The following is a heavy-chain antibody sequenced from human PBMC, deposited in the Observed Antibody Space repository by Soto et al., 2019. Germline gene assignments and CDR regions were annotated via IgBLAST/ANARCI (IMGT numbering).Heavy chain of an antibody. D-gene: IGHD2-21*02. J-gene: IGHJ4*02. Sequence: ASVKVSCKPSGYSFNSYYLHWLRQAPGQALEWMGVIHPSGGGTTYAQKFLGRVTVTRDTSTTTVFMELSSLRSDDTAVYYCARCGHIAVVPASLANRGQGTLVLVSS. CDR3: ARCGHIAVVPASLAN. CDR2: IHPSGGGT. CDR1: GYSFNSYY. V-gene: IGHV1-46*02.